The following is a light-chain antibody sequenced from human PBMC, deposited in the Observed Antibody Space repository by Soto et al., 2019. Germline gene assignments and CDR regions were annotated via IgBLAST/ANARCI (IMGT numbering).Light chain of an antibody. J-gene: IGLJ3*02. V-gene: IGLV1-51*01. CDR2: DSS. CDR1: SSNIGNNY. Sequence: QSVLTRPPSVSAAPGQRVTISCSGSSSNIGNNYVSWYQQFPGTAPKLIIYDSSKRPSGIPDRFSGSKSGTSATLGIAGLQTGDEADYYCATWDTSLSGGVFGGGTKLTVL. CDR3: ATWDTSLSGGV.